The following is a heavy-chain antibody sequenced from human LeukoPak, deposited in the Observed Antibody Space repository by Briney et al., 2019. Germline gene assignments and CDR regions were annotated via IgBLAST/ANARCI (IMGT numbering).Heavy chain of an antibody. D-gene: IGHD3-22*01. Sequence: ASVKVSCKASGYTFTGYYMHWVRQAPGQGLEWMGRINPNSGGTNYAQKFQGRVTMTRDTSISTAYMELSRLRSDDTAVYYCARGRLDYYDSSGYYDYWGQGTLVTVSS. J-gene: IGHJ4*02. V-gene: IGHV1-2*06. CDR1: GYTFTGYY. CDR2: INPNSGGT. CDR3: ARGRLDYYDSSGYYDY.